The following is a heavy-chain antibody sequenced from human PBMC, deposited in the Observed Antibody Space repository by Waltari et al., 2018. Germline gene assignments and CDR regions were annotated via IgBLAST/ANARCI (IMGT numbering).Heavy chain of an antibody. J-gene: IGHJ3*02. CDR2: IYYSGST. Sequence: PGKGLEWIGSIYYSGSTYYNPSLKSRVTISVDTSKNQFSLKLSSVTAADTAVYYCARLPSAVGANDAFDIWGQGTMVTVSS. CDR3: ARLPSAVGANDAFDI. D-gene: IGHD1-26*01. V-gene: IGHV4-39*07.